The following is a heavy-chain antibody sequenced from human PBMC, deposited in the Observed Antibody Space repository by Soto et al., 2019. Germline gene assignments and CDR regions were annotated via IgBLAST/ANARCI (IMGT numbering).Heavy chain of an antibody. CDR2: IYPGDSDT. CDR3: ARHGGSSGYYYYGMDV. V-gene: IGHV5-51*01. J-gene: IGHJ6*02. D-gene: IGHD3-22*01. Sequence: GESLKISCKGSGYSFTSYWIGWVRQMPGKGLEWMGIIYPGDSDTRYSPSFQGQVTISADKSISTAYLQWSSLKASDTAMYYCARHGGSSGYYYYGMDVWGQGTTVTVYS. CDR1: GYSFTSYW.